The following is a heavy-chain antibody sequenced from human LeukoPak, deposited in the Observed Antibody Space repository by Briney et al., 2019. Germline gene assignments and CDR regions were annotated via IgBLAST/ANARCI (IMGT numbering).Heavy chain of an antibody. CDR2: IIPIFGTA. J-gene: IGHJ4*02. CDR3: ARVDSSGWYREDY. D-gene: IGHD6-19*01. CDR1: GGTFSSYA. Sequence: SVKVSCKASGGTFSSYAISWVRQAPGQGLEWKGGIIPIFGTANYAQKFQGRVTITTDESTSTAYMELSSLRSEDTAVYYCARVDSSGWYREDYWGQGTLVTVSS. V-gene: IGHV1-69*05.